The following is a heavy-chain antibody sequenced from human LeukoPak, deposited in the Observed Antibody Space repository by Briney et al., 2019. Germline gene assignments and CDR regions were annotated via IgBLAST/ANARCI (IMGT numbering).Heavy chain of an antibody. Sequence: PGGSLRLSCAASGFTFSSYGMHWVRQAPGKGLEWVAFIRYDGSNKYYADSVKGRFTISRDNSKNTLYLQMNSLRAEDTAVYYCASTIVTTVYPPGWYFDLWGRGTQVTVSS. CDR2: IRYDGSNK. CDR3: ASTIVTTVYPPGWYFDL. CDR1: GFTFSSYG. V-gene: IGHV3-30*02. J-gene: IGHJ2*01. D-gene: IGHD4-17*01.